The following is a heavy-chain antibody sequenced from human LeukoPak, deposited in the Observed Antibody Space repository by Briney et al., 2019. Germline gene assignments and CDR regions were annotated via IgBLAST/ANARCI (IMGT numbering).Heavy chain of an antibody. J-gene: IGHJ6*02. CDR1: GGSISSSSYY. Sequence: SETLSLTCTVSGGSISSSSYYWGWIRQPPGKGLEWIGSIYYSGSTYYNPSLKSRVTISVDTSKNQFSLKLSSVTAADTAVYYCARLTIAAAGSYGMDVWGQGTTVTVSS. CDR2: IYYSGST. CDR3: ARLTIAAAGSYGMDV. V-gene: IGHV4-39*01. D-gene: IGHD6-25*01.